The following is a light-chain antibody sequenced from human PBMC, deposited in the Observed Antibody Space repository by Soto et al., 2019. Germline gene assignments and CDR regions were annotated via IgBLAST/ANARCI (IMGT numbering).Light chain of an antibody. CDR1: QGINNL. V-gene: IGKV1-9*01. Sequence: THLTQSPSFLSASVGDRVTITCRASQGINNLLAWYQQKPGKAPNLLIYGASTLHSGVPSRFSGRGLGTEFTLTISSLQPEDFATYYGQQLNSYPWTFGQGTKVEIQ. CDR2: GAS. J-gene: IGKJ1*01. CDR3: QQLNSYPWT.